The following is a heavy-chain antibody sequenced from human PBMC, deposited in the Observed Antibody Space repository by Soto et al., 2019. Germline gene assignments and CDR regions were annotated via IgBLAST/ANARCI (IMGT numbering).Heavy chain of an antibody. Sequence: GGPLRLSWAASGFTFSSYDMSWVRQAPGKGLGWVSAISGSGGSTYYADSVKGRFTISRDNSKNTLYLQMNSLRAEDTAVYYCAKGMYSSSSTFDYWGQGTRVTVSS. CDR1: GFTFSSYD. CDR3: AKGMYSSSSTFDY. V-gene: IGHV3-23*01. D-gene: IGHD6-6*01. J-gene: IGHJ4*02. CDR2: ISGSGGST.